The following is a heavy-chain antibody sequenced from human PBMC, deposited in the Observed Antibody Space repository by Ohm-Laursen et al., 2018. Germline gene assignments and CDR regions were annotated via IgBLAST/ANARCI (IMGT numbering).Heavy chain of an antibody. CDR3: AKDTDGREY. D-gene: IGHD1-26*01. CDR2: ISWNSGSI. Sequence: LSLTCAASGFTFDDYAMHWVRQAPGKGLEWVSGISWNSGSIGYADSVKGRFTISRDNAKNSLYPQMNSLRAEDTALYYCAKDTDGREYWGQGTLVTVSS. CDR1: GFTFDDYA. J-gene: IGHJ4*02. V-gene: IGHV3-9*01.